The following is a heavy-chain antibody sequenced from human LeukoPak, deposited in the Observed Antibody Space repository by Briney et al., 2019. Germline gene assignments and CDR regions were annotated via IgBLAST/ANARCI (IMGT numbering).Heavy chain of an antibody. CDR2: IRSSSSYI. V-gene: IGHV3-21*01. CDR1: GHTFSSYA. CDR3: ARPGIAVAGEFFDY. Sequence: GRSLRLSCVASGHTFSSYAMLWVRQAPGKGLEWVSFIRSSSSYIYYADSVKGRFTISRDNAKNSLYLQMNSLRAEDTAVYYCARPGIAVAGEFFDYWGQGTLVTVSS. D-gene: IGHD6-19*01. J-gene: IGHJ4*02.